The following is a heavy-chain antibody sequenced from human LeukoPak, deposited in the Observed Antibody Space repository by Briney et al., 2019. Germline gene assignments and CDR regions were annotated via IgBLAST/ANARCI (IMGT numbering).Heavy chain of an antibody. Sequence: SDTLSLTCAVYSGSFSGYYWSWIRQPPGKGLEWIGEINHSGSTNYNPSLKSRVTISVDTSKNQFSLKLSSVTAADTAVYYCARKSRNRRPFDYWGQGTLVTVSS. CDR3: ARKSRNRRPFDY. J-gene: IGHJ4*02. CDR2: INHSGST. CDR1: SGSFSGYY. V-gene: IGHV4-34*01.